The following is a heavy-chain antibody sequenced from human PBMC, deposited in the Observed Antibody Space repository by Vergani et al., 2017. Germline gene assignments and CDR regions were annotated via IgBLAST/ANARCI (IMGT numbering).Heavy chain of an antibody. V-gene: IGHV2-26*01. CDR3: AHNEDWNSMVRGVKGAFYFDY. J-gene: IGHJ4*02. Sequence: QVTLKESGPVLVKPTETLTLTCTVSGFSLSNARMGVSWIRQPPGKALEWLAHIFSNDEKSYSTSLKSRLTITKDTSKNQVVLTMTNMDPVDTATYYCAHNEDWNSMVRGVKGAFYFDYWGQGTLVTVSS. D-gene: IGHD3-10*01. CDR2: IFSNDEK. CDR1: GFSLSNARMG.